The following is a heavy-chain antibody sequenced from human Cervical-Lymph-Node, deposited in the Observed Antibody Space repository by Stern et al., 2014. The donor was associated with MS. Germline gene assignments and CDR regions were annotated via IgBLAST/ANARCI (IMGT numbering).Heavy chain of an antibody. J-gene: IGHJ6*02. CDR3: ATPTTVTVGSMDV. CDR2: IIPIFGTP. Sequence: VQLVESGAEVKKPGSSVKVSCKVSGGTFSSQAINWVRQAPGQGLEWVGGIIPIFGTPTYAPKVQDRVTITADESTSTAYMDLSSLRSEDTAVYYCATPTTVTVGSMDVWGQGTTVTVSS. V-gene: IGHV1-69*01. D-gene: IGHD4-17*01. CDR1: GGTFSSQA.